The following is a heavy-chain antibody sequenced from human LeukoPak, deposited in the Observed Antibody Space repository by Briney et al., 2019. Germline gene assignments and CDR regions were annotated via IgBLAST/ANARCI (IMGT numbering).Heavy chain of an antibody. CDR3: ARDQHPAAFDI. Sequence: GGSLRLSCAASGFAFSNYAMTWVRQAPGKGLEWVSSIKSSGAGTSYADSVKGRFTISRDNSKNTLYLQMNSLRAEDTAVYYCARDQHPAAFDIWGQGTMVTVSS. J-gene: IGHJ3*02. CDR2: IKSSGAGT. CDR1: GFAFSNYA. V-gene: IGHV3-23*01. D-gene: IGHD2-2*01.